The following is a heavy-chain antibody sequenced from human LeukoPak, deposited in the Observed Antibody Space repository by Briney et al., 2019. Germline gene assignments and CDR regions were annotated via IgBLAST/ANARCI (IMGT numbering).Heavy chain of an antibody. CDR1: GYTFTSYG. CDR3: ARVQVATDAFDI. CDR2: ISAYDGNT. Sequence: ASVKVSCKASGYTFTSYGISWVRQAPGQGLEWMGWISAYDGNTNYAHKLQGRVTMTTDTSTSTAYMELRSLRSDDTAVYYCARVQVATDAFDIWGQGTMVTVSS. V-gene: IGHV1-18*01. D-gene: IGHD5-12*01. J-gene: IGHJ3*02.